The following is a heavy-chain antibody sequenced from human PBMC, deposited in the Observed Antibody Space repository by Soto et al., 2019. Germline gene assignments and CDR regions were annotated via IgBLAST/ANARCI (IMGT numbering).Heavy chain of an antibody. Sequence: QVQLVQSGAEVKKPGASVKVSCKASGYTFTSYDINWVRQATGQGLEWMGWMNPNSGNTGYAQKFQGRVTMASNTPISTAYMELSSLRSEDTAVYYCARGNSRGVAATFWFDPWGQGTLVTVSS. V-gene: IGHV1-8*01. D-gene: IGHD2-15*01. CDR3: ARGNSRGVAATFWFDP. CDR2: MNPNSGNT. CDR1: GYTFTSYD. J-gene: IGHJ5*02.